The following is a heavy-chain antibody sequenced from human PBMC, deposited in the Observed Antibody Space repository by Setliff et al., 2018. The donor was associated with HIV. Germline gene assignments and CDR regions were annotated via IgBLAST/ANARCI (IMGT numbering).Heavy chain of an antibody. CDR3: ASFVGATGGYI. CDR2: IYYSGST. CDR1: GGSINSNSPY. V-gene: IGHV4-39*01. Sequence: KPSETLSLTCTVSGGSINSNSPYWAWIRQPPGKGLEWIANIYYSGSTYYNPSLQSRVTIFLDPSKNQFSLRLTYVTAADTATYYCASFVGATGGYIWGQGTKVT. D-gene: IGHD1-26*01. J-gene: IGHJ3*02.